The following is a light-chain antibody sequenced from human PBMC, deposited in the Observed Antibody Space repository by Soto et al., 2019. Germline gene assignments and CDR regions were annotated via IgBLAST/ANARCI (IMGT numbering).Light chain of an antibody. CDR2: EDK. CDR3: QSYDRNNARV. J-gene: IGLJ3*02. CDR1: SGSIASNY. V-gene: IGLV6-57*01. Sequence: NFMLTQPQAVAAGPGKTVSVSGTRSSGSIASNYVQWYQQRPGRSTTTVIYEDKQRPSGVPDRFSGSIDSSSNSASLTISGLKTEDGADYYCQSYDRNNARVFGGGTTVTVL.